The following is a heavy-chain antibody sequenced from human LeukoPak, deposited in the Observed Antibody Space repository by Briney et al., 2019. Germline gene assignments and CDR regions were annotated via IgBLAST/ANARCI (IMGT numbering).Heavy chain of an antibody. CDR3: ASSTYYYDSSGSN. V-gene: IGHV3-11*01. CDR1: GFTFSDYY. D-gene: IGHD3-22*01. CDR2: ISSSGSTI. J-gene: IGHJ4*02. Sequence: GGSLRLSCAASGFTFSDYYMSWIRQAPGKGLEWFSYISSSGSTIYYADSVKGRFTISRDNAKNSLYLQMNSLRAEDTAVYYCASSTYYYDSSGSNWGQGTLVTVSS.